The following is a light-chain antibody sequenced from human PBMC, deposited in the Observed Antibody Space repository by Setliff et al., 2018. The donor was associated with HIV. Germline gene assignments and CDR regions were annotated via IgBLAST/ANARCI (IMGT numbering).Light chain of an antibody. CDR3: QVWDSSSDHHV. Sequence: SYELTQPPSMSVAPGKTARITCGGNNIGSKSVHWYQQKPGQAPVLVVYDDNDRPSGIPERFSGSNSGNTATLTISRVEAGDEADYYCQVWDSSSDHHVFGTGTRSPS. CDR2: DDN. CDR1: NIGSKS. V-gene: IGLV3-21*03. J-gene: IGLJ1*01.